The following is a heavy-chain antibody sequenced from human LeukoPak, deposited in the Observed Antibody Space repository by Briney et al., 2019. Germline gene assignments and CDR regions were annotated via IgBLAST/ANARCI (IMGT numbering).Heavy chain of an antibody. Sequence: GGSLRLSCAASTFTFINYAMNWVRQAPGKGLEWVSGISGSGGSTYYADSVKGRFTISRDNSKNMLYLQMNSLRAEDTALYYCAKGNWELTAAGAFFDYWGQGTLVTVSS. D-gene: IGHD1-26*01. V-gene: IGHV3-23*01. CDR3: AKGNWELTAAGAFFDY. CDR1: TFTFINYA. CDR2: ISGSGGST. J-gene: IGHJ4*02.